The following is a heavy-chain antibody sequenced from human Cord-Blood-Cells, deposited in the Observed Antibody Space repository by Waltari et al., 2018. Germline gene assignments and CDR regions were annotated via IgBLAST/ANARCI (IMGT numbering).Heavy chain of an antibody. Sequence: QVQLQQWGAGLSKPSETLSLTCAVYGGSFSGYYWSWIRQPPGKGLEWIGEINHSGSTNYNPSLKSRVTISVDTSKNQFSLKLSSVTAADTAVYYCAREGSMVRGVITWFDPWGQGTLVTVSS. CDR3: AREGSMVRGVITWFDP. CDR1: GGSFSGYY. CDR2: INHSGST. D-gene: IGHD3-10*01. J-gene: IGHJ5*02. V-gene: IGHV4-34*01.